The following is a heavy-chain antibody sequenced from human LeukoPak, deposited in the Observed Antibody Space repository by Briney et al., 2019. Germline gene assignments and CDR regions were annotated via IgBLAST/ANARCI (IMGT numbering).Heavy chain of an antibody. CDR2: INAGNGNT. D-gene: IGHD4-17*01. CDR1: GYTFTSYA. V-gene: IGHV1-3*01. Sequence: ASVKVSCKASGYTFTSYAMHWVRQAPGQRLEWTGWINAGNGNTKYSQKFQGRVTITRDTSASTAYMELSSLRSEDTAVYYCARAPSLYGDYGVLFDYWGQGTLVTVSS. CDR3: ARAPSLYGDYGVLFDY. J-gene: IGHJ4*02.